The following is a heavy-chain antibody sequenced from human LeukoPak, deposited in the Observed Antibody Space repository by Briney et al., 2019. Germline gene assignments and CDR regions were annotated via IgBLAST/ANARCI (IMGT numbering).Heavy chain of an antibody. J-gene: IGHJ6*03. V-gene: IGHV4-4*07. CDR2: IYTSGIT. Sequence: SETLSLTCSVSGGSISSYHWSWIRQPAGKGLEWIGRIYTSGITNYNPSLKSRVTTSVDTSKNQFSLKLTSVTAADTAVYYCARHVLGYYNYYMDVWGRGTTVTISS. D-gene: IGHD2-21*01. CDR1: GGSISSYH. CDR3: ARHVLGYYNYYMDV.